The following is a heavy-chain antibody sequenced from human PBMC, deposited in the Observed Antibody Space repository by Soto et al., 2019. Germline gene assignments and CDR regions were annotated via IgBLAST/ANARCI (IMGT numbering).Heavy chain of an antibody. CDR3: ARSEMTYNWND. CDR1: GFIFRGDA. Sequence: EVQLLQSGGELVQPGGSLRLSCVGSGFIFRGDAMSWVRQAPGKGLEWVSSISGSGQMTHYADSVKGRFTISRDNSRDTVFLEMKSLRVDDTAVYYCARSEMTYNWNDWGQGTLVTVSS. D-gene: IGHD1-20*01. CDR2: ISGSGQMT. V-gene: IGHV3-23*01. J-gene: IGHJ4*02.